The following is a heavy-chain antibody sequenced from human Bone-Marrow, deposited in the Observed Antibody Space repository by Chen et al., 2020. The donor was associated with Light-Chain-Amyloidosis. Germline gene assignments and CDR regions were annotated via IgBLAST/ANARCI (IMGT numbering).Heavy chain of an antibody. Sequence: EVQLLESGGGLVQPGGSLRLSCAASGFNFSKNAMNWVRQAPGKGPEWVSVIGGTSKNTYYADSVKGRFTISRDNSKNTLYLQMNSLRAEDTAVYYCANTGGAVNPYFYYYYMDVWGRGTTVTVSS. V-gene: IGHV3-23*05. CDR1: GFNFSKNA. CDR2: IGGTSKNT. J-gene: IGHJ6*03. CDR3: ANTGGAVNPYFYYYYMDV. D-gene: IGHD3-10*01.